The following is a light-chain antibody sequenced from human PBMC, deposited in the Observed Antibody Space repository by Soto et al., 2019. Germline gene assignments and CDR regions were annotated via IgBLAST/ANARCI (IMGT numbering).Light chain of an antibody. J-gene: IGKJ1*01. CDR3: QQSSSSPRT. CDR2: AAS. V-gene: IGKV1-39*01. CDR1: QNIRSY. Sequence: DIQMTQSPSSLSASVGDRVTITCRASQNIRSYLNWYQQRIGKAPKVLIYAASSLQSGVPSRFSGSGSGTDFTLTISSLQPEDFATYYCQQSSSSPRTFGQGTKVDNK.